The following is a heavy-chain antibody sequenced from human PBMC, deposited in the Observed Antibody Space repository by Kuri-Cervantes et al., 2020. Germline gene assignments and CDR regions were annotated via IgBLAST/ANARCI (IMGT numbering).Heavy chain of an antibody. V-gene: IGHV3-53*01. CDR2: IYSGGST. J-gene: IGHJ4*02. CDR1: GFSFSDYY. D-gene: IGHD6-13*01. CDR3: ARDSSSWYGSFDY. Sequence: GGSLRLSCTASGFSFSDYYMTWIRLAPGKGLEWVSVIYSGGSTYYADSVKGRFTISRDNSKNTLYLQMNSLRAEDTAVYYCARDSSSWYGSFDYWGQGTLVTVSS.